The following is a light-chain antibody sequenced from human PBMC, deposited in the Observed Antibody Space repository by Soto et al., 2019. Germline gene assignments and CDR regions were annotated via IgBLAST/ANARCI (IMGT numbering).Light chain of an antibody. CDR1: SGDIGSYNR. CDR3: SSYTNINTRACV. V-gene: IGLV2-14*01. J-gene: IGLJ1*01. Sequence: QSVLTHPASWSESPAQSITISCTGTSGDIGSYNRVSWYQQHPGKAPKLIIYEVTDRPSGVSNRFSGSKSGNTASLTISGLQAEDEAEYYCSSYTNINTRACVFGTGTKVTVL. CDR2: EVT.